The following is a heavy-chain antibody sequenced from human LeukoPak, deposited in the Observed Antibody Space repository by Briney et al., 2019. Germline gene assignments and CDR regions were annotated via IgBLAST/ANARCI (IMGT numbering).Heavy chain of an antibody. CDR1: GFTFSNYT. CDR3: ARDQTPLGMAAAGLLY. J-gene: IGHJ4*02. V-gene: IGHV3-30-3*01. CDR2: ISYDGSNK. D-gene: IGHD6-13*01. Sequence: GGSLRLSCAASGFTFSNYTMHWVRQAPGKGLEWVALISYDGSNKYYADSVKGRFTISRDNSKNTLYLQMNSLRAEDTAVYYCARDQTPLGMAAAGLLYWGQGTLVTVSS.